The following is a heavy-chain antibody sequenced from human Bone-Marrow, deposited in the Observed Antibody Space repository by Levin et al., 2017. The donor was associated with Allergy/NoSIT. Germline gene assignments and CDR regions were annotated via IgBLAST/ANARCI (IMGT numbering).Heavy chain of an antibody. Sequence: PSETLSLTCTVSGGSISSSSYYWGWIRQPPGTGLEWIGSIYYSGSTYYNPSLKSRVTISVDTSKNQFSLKLSSVTAADTAVYYCARHGGSLGVVVPAAITSLNVVTAIRISDDAFDIWGQGTMVTVSS. J-gene: IGHJ3*02. CDR3: ARHGGSLGVVVPAAITSLNVVTAIRISDDAFDI. CDR1: GGSISSSSYY. CDR2: IYYSGST. D-gene: IGHD2-2*01. V-gene: IGHV4-39*01.